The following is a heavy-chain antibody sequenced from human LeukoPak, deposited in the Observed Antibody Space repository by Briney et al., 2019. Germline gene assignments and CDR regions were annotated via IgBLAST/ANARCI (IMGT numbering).Heavy chain of an antibody. CDR1: GGSISSGGYY. CDR2: IYYSGTT. Sequence: PSETLSLTCTVSGGSISSGGYYWSWIRQHPGKGLEWIGYIYYSGTTYYNPSLKSRITLSVDTSKNQFSLKLSSVTAADTAVYYCARSDSSAAAVWYWGQGTLVTVSS. CDR3: ARSDSSAAAVWY. J-gene: IGHJ4*02. D-gene: IGHD6-25*01. V-gene: IGHV4-31*03.